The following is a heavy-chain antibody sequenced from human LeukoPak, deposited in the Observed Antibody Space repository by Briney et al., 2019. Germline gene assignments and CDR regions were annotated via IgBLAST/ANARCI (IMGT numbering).Heavy chain of an antibody. CDR2: IYYTGST. Sequence: SETLSLTCSVSGGSISSLYWRWLRQPPGKGLEWIGYIYYTGSTNYNPSLKSRVTMFGDMSKNQFSLRLSSVTAADTAVYYCARHRAYSSSSPFDYWGQGTLVTVSS. V-gene: IGHV4-59*08. D-gene: IGHD6-6*01. J-gene: IGHJ4*02. CDR1: GGSISSLY. CDR3: ARHRAYSSSSPFDY.